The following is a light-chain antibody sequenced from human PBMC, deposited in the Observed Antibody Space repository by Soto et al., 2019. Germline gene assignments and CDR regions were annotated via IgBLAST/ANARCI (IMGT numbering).Light chain of an antibody. V-gene: IGKV1-5*03. J-gene: IGKJ3*01. CDR3: QQYETCSGT. CDR1: QIINTW. Sequence: DILMTQSPSSLSASVGDRVTITCRASQIINTWLAWYQQKPGKAPRLLIYRASNLVTGVPSRFSGSGSGTEFTLTISSLQPDDFSVYYCQQYETCSGTFGPGTKVDLK. CDR2: RAS.